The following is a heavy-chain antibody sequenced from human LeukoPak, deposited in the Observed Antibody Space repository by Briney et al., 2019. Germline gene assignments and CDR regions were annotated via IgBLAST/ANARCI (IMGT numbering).Heavy chain of an antibody. D-gene: IGHD6-13*01. V-gene: IGHV3-20*04. J-gene: IGHJ4*02. Sequence: GGSLRLSCAASGFTFDDYGMSWVRQAPGKGLEWVSGINWNGGSTGYADSVKGRSTISRDNAKNSLYLQMNSLRAEDTALYYCARDLNVAAAGTFDYWGQGTLVTVSS. CDR3: ARDLNVAAAGTFDY. CDR2: INWNGGST. CDR1: GFTFDDYG.